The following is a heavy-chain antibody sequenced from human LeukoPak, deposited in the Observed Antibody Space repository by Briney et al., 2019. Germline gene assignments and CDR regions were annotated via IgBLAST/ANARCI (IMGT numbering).Heavy chain of an antibody. Sequence: GRSLRPSCAASGFTSSSYAMHWVRQAPGKGLEWVAVISYDGSNKYYADSVKGRFTISRDNSKNTLYLQMNSLRAEDTAVYYCARVDFDWLYYFDYWGQGTLVTVSS. CDR3: ARVDFDWLYYFDY. V-gene: IGHV3-30*04. CDR2: ISYDGSNK. J-gene: IGHJ4*02. D-gene: IGHD3-9*01. CDR1: GFTSSSYA.